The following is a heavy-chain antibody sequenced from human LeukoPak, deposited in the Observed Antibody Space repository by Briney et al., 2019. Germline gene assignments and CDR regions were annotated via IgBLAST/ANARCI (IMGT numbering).Heavy chain of an antibody. CDR1: GYTFTSYG. J-gene: IGHJ4*02. D-gene: IGHD6-19*01. CDR2: ISAYNGNT. Sequence: ASVKVSCKASGYTFTSYGISWVRQAPGQGLEWMGWISAYNGNTNYAQKLQGRVTMTTDTSTSTAYMELRSLRSDDTAVHYCARDFIAVAAMGNHFIDYWGQGTLVTVSS. CDR3: ARDFIAVAAMGNHFIDY. V-gene: IGHV1-18*01.